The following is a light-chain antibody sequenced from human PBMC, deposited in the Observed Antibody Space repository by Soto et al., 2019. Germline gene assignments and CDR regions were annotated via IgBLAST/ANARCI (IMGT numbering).Light chain of an antibody. CDR3: QAWDSSTLYV. Sequence: SYELTQSPSVSVSPGQTASITCSGAELAGNYVSWYQQKAGRSPVLVIYQDSMRPSGIPERFSGSNSGNTATLTISGTQAMDEADYYCQAWDSSTLYVFGTGTKLTVL. J-gene: IGLJ1*01. CDR1: ELAGNY. CDR2: QDS. V-gene: IGLV3-1*01.